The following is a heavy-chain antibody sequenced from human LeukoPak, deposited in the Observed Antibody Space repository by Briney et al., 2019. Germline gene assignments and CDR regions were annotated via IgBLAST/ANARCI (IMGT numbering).Heavy chain of an antibody. CDR2: ISAYNGNT. D-gene: IGHD3-3*01. Sequence: ASVKVSCKASGYTFTSYGISWVRQAPGQGLEWMGWISAYNGNTNYAQKLQGRVTMTTDTSTSTAYMELRSLRSDDTAVYYCARVEGSHGLRFLKWLLSGRSYFDYWGQGTLVTVSS. V-gene: IGHV1-18*01. J-gene: IGHJ4*02. CDR3: ARVEGSHGLRFLKWLLSGRSYFDY. CDR1: GYTFTSYG.